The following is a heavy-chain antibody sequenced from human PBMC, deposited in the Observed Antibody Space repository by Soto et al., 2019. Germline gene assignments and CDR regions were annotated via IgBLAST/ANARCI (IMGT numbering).Heavy chain of an antibody. CDR1: GFTFSDAR. CDR2: TKSKTDGGTT. J-gene: IGHJ4*02. Sequence: EVQLVESGGGLVKPGESLRLSCAASGFTFSDARMTWVRQAPGKGLEWVGRTKSKTDGGTTDYAAPVKGRFTISRDDSKNTLYLQMNSLKTEDTAVSYCIGTNYGDYGAYWGQGTLVTVSS. V-gene: IGHV3-15*01. CDR3: IGTNYGDYGAY. D-gene: IGHD4-17*01.